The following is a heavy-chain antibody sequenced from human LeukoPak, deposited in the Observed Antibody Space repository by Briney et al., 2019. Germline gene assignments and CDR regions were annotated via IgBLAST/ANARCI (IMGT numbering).Heavy chain of an antibody. CDR3: ARHVPLNYYDSSGYSTYYYYYGMDV. J-gene: IGHJ6*02. Sequence: GESLKISCKGSGYSFTSYWIGWVRQMPGKGLEWMGIIYPGDSDTRYSPSFQGQVTISADKSISTAYLQWSSLKTSDTAMYYCARHVPLNYYDSSGYSTYYYYYGMDVWGQGTTVTVSS. CDR1: GYSFTSYW. D-gene: IGHD3-22*01. CDR2: IYPGDSDT. V-gene: IGHV5-51*01.